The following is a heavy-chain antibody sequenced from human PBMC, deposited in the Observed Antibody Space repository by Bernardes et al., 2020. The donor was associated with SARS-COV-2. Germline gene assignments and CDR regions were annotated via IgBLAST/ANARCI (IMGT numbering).Heavy chain of an antibody. D-gene: IGHD1-1*01. CDR1: GFSFSRNW. J-gene: IGHJ4*02. CDR3: SRQLDD. CDR2: IKQDGTVK. Sequence: GGSLRLSCAASGFSFSRNWMDWVRQAPGKGLEWVANIKQDGTVKYYVDSVKGRFTISRDNTKNSLYLEMNSLRDEDTAVYYCSRQLDDWGQGTLVTVSS. V-gene: IGHV3-7*01.